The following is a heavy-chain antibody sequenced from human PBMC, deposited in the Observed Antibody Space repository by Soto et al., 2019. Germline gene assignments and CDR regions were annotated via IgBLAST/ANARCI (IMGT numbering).Heavy chain of an antibody. CDR3: ARQSTAQPGDLYYFDY. D-gene: IGHD3-16*01. J-gene: IGHJ4*02. V-gene: IGHV4-39*01. CDR2: IYYSGST. Sequence: QLQLQESGPGLVKPSETLSLTCTVSGGSISSSSYYWGWIRQPPGKGLEWIGSIYYSGSTYYNPSLKSRVTISVDTSKNQFSLKLSSVTAADTAVYYCARQSTAQPGDLYYFDYWGQGTLVTVSS. CDR1: GGSISSSSYY.